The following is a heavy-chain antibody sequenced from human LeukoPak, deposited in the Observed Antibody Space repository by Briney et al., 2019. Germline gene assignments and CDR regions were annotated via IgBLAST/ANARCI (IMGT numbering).Heavy chain of an antibody. CDR1: GYSLTELS. CDR2: FDPGSGEI. J-gene: IGHJ4*02. CDR3: ATGTYYDL. Sequence: GASVRVSSKVSGYSLTELSTHWGRQAPGKGLEWMGGFDPGSGEIIYEQKFQDRVTMTEDTSTDTAYMELSSLRSEDTALYYCATGTYYDLWGQGTLVTVSS. V-gene: IGHV1-24*01. D-gene: IGHD3-3*01.